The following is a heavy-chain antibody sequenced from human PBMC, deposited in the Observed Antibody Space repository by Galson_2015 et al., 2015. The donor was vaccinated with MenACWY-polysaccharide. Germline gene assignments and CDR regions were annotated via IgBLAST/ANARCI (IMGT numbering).Heavy chain of an antibody. Sequence: TTDGGTTAYAAPVKGRFTISRDDSKNTLYLQMNSLKAEDTAVYYCAKVRDRAYYYYGMDVWGQGTTVTVSS. CDR2: TTDGGTT. V-gene: IGHV3-15*01. CDR3: AKVRDRAYYYYGMDV. D-gene: IGHD3-10*01. J-gene: IGHJ6*02.